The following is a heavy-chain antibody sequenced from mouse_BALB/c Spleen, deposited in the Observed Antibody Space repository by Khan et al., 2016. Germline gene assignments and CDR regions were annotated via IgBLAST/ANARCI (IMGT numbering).Heavy chain of an antibody. J-gene: IGHJ3*01. D-gene: IGHD1-1*01. CDR1: GFDFRRYW. CDR3: ARAGYYGYLVN. CDR2: INPDSSTI. Sequence: EVKLLEAGGGLVQPGGSLKLSCAASGFDFRRYWMSWVRQAPGKGLEWIGEINPDSSTINYTPSLKDKFIISRDNAKNTLYLQMRKVRSEDTVLYYCARAGYYGYLVNWGQGTLVTVSA. V-gene: IGHV4-1*02.